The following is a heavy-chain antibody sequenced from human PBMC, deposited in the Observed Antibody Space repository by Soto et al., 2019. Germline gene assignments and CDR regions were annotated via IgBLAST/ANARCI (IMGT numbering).Heavy chain of an antibody. CDR2: LNPNSGDT. Sequence: QVQLVQSGAEVKKPGASVKVYCKASGYTFSSYDINWVRQATGQGLEWMGWLNPNSGDTGYAQKFQGRVPLTRNTSINTAYIELSSLASDDTAVYYCAASGGGWYLYWGQGTLVTVSS. CDR1: GYTFSSYD. D-gene: IGHD6-19*01. CDR3: AASGGGWYLY. J-gene: IGHJ4*02. V-gene: IGHV1-8*01.